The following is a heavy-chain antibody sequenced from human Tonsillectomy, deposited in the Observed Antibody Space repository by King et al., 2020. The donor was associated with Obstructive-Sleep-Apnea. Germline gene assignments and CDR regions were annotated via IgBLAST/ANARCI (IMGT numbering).Heavy chain of an antibody. CDR3: VKVMYHLDNYGMDV. J-gene: IGHJ6*02. V-gene: IGHV3-64D*09. D-gene: IGHD2-8*01. CDR2: ISSNGGRT. Sequence: VQLVESGGGLVQPGGSLRLSCSASGFTFSSFAMHWVRQPPGKGLESLSGISSNGGRTYYVDSVKGRFTISRDNSKNTLYLQMSSLRPEDTAVYYCVKVMYHLDNYGMDVWGQGTTVTVSS. CDR1: GFTFSSFA.